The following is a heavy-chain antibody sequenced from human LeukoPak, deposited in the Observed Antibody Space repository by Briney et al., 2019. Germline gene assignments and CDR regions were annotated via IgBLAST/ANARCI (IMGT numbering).Heavy chain of an antibody. V-gene: IGHV4-38-2*01. J-gene: IGHJ5*02. CDR2: IYHSGST. CDR3: ARALRLSGWYPWFDP. Sequence: SETLSLTCAVSGYSISSGYYWGWIRQPPGKGLEWIRSIYHSGSTYYNPSLKSRVTISVDTSKNQFSLKLSSVTAADTAVYYCARALRLSGWYPWFDPWGQGTLVTVSS. CDR1: GYSISSGYY. D-gene: IGHD6-19*01.